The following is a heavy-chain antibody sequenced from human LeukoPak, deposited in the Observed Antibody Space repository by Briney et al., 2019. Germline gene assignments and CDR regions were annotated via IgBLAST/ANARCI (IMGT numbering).Heavy chain of an antibody. D-gene: IGHD3-22*01. CDR3: ARDAYYYDSSGYYRFDY. J-gene: IGHJ4*02. CDR2: IYYSGST. Sequence: TASETLSLTCTVSGGSISSYYWSWIRQPPGKGLEWIGYIYYSGSTNYNPSLKSRVTISVDTSKNQFSLKLSSVTAADTAVYYCARDAYYYDSSGYYRFDYWSQGTLVTVSS. V-gene: IGHV4-59*01. CDR1: GGSISSYY.